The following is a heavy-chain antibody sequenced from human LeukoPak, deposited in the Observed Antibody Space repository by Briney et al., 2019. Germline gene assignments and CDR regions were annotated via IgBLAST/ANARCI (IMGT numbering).Heavy chain of an antibody. V-gene: IGHV3-21*04. Sequence: PGGSLRPSCAASGFTFSSCSMNWVRQAPGKGLEWVSSISSSGSYIYYADSVKGRFTISRDNSKNTLYLQMNSLRAEDTAVYYCASLIWFGDLDIWGQGTMVTVSS. CDR2: ISSSGSYI. D-gene: IGHD3-10*01. CDR1: GFTFSSCS. J-gene: IGHJ3*02. CDR3: ASLIWFGDLDI.